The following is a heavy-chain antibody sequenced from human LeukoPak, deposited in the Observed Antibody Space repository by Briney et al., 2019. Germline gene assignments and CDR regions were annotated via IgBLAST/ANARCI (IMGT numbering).Heavy chain of an antibody. V-gene: IGHV3-23*01. Sequence: PGGSLRLSCAASGFLFSRYWMSWVRQAPGKGLEWVSAISGSGGSTYYADSVKGRFTISRDNSKNTLYLQMGSLRAEDMAVYYCASFSGSYSKAPLFDYWGQGTLVTVSS. D-gene: IGHD1-26*01. CDR1: GFLFSRYW. CDR2: ISGSGGST. J-gene: IGHJ4*02. CDR3: ASFSGSYSKAPLFDY.